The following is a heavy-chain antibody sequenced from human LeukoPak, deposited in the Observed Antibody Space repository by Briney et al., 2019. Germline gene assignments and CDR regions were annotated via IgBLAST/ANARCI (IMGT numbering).Heavy chain of an antibody. D-gene: IGHD2-21*01. V-gene: IGHV3-7*01. J-gene: IGHJ4*02. CDR2: IKHDGSEK. CDR1: GFPFSYW. CDR3: ARNRRCCGEDY. Sequence: GTSLRLSCAASGFPFSYWMTWVRQAPGKGLEWVVNIKHDGSEKNYVDSVKGRLTISRDNAKNSLYLQMNSLRAEDTAVYYCARNRRCCGEDYWGQGTQVTVSS.